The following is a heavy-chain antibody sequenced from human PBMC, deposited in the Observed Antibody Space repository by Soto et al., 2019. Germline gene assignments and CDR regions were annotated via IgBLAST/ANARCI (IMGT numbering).Heavy chain of an antibody. Sequence: SETLSLTCAVSGGSISSSNWWSWVRQPPGKGLEWIGEIYHSGSTNYNPSLKSRVTISVDKSKNQFSLKLSSVTAADTAVYYCARAGIVGARDWFDPWGQGTLVTVSS. D-gene: IGHD1-26*01. J-gene: IGHJ5*02. CDR3: ARAGIVGARDWFDP. CDR1: GGSISSSNW. V-gene: IGHV4-4*02. CDR2: IYHSGST.